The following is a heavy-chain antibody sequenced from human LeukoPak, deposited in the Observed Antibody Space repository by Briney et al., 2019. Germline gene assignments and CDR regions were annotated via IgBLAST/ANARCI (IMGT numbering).Heavy chain of an antibody. CDR2: IADDGKDK. V-gene: IGHV3-30*04. J-gene: IGHJ4*02. Sequence: GGSLRLSCAASGFTFSTYPIHWVRQAPGKGLEWVAVIADDGKDKHYADSVKGRFTISRDNSKTTLYLQMNTLRAEDTAVYYCARGEGTGKGLRFWGQGTLVTVSS. CDR3: ARGEGTGKGLRF. CDR1: GFTFSTYP. D-gene: IGHD3-10*01.